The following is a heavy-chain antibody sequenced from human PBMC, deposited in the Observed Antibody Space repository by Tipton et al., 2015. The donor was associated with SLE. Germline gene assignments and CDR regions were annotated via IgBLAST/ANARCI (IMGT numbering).Heavy chain of an antibody. CDR1: GGSISSGGYY. CDR3: ARVSDYYDSSGYYPASYYFDY. D-gene: IGHD3-22*01. J-gene: IGHJ4*02. CDR2: IYYSGST. Sequence: TLSLTCTVSGGSISSGGYYWSWIRQHPGKGLEWIGYIYYSGSTYYNPSLKSRVTTSVDTSKNQFSLKLSSVTAADTAVYYCARVSDYYDSSGYYPASYYFDYWGQGTLVTVSS. V-gene: IGHV4-31*03.